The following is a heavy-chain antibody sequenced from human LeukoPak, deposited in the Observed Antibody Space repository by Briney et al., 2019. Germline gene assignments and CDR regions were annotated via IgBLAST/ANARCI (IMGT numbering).Heavy chain of an antibody. CDR2: ISGSGGST. J-gene: IGHJ4*02. CDR3: AKDMIVVVIMDGMDFDY. D-gene: IGHD3-22*01. Sequence: PGGSLRLSCTASGFTFSSYAMSWVRQAPGKGLEWVSAISGSGGSTYYADSVKGRFTISRDNSKNTLYLQMNSLRAEDTAVYYCAKDMIVVVIMDGMDFDYWGQGTLVTVSS. V-gene: IGHV3-23*01. CDR1: GFTFSSYA.